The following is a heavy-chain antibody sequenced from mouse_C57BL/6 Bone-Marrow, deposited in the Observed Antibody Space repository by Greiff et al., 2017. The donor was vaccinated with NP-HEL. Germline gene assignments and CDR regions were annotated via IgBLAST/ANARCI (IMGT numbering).Heavy chain of an antibody. CDR3: ARCHYGSSSLDY. J-gene: IGHJ2*01. V-gene: IGHV1-18*01. CDR1: GYTFTDYN. D-gene: IGHD1-1*01. CDR2: INPNNGGT. Sequence: VQLQQSGPELVKPGASVKIPCKASGYTFTDYNMDWVKQSHGKSPEWIGDINPNNGGTIYNQKFKGKATLTVDKSSSTAYMELRSLTSGDTAVYYCARCHYGSSSLDYWGQGTTLTVSS.